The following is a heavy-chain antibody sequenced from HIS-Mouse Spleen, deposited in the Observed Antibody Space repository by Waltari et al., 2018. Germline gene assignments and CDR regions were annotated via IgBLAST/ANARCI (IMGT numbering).Heavy chain of an antibody. V-gene: IGHV3-30*18. Sequence: QVQLVESGGGVVHPWRSLRLSCAASCFTFRSSCMLCLRQSPGKGLEWVAVKSYDGSNKYYADSVKGRFTISRDNSKNTLYLQMNSLRAEDTAVYYCAKDRGSPLYFDYWGQGTLVTVSS. D-gene: IGHD1-26*01. J-gene: IGHJ4*02. CDR2: KSYDGSNK. CDR1: CFTFRSSC. CDR3: AKDRGSPLYFDY.